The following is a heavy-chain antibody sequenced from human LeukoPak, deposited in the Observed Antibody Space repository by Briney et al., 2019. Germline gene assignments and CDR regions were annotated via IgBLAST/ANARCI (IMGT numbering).Heavy chain of an antibody. CDR2: INPSGGST. CDR1: GYTFTSYY. V-gene: IGHV1-46*01. CDR3: ARVGGLAAVDY. J-gene: IGHJ4*02. Sequence: ASVKVSCTASGYTFTSYYMHWVRQAPGQGLEWMGIINPSGGSTSYAQEFQGRVTMTRDTSTSTVYMELSSLRSEDTAVYYCARVGGLAAVDYWGQGTLVTVSS. D-gene: IGHD6-13*01.